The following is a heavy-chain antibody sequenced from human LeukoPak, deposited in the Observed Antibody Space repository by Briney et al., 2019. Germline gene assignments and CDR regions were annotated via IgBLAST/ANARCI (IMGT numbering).Heavy chain of an antibody. V-gene: IGHV3-21*01. CDR3: ASNPNRSSPYFGDH. CDR1: GFTFSSYS. Sequence: GGSLRLSCAASGFTFSSYSMNWVRQVPGKGLEWVSSISSSSSYIYYADSVKGRFTISRDNAKNSLYLQMNSLRAEDTAVYYCASNPNRSSPYFGDHWGQGTLVTVSS. CDR2: ISSSSSYI. J-gene: IGHJ4*02. D-gene: IGHD6-6*01.